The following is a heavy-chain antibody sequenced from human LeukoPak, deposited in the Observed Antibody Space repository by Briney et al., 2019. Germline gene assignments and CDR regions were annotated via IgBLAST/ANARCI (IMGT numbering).Heavy chain of an antibody. J-gene: IGHJ4*02. CDR1: GYTFTSYG. CDR2: ISAYNGNT. D-gene: IGHD5-12*01. Sequence: ASVKVSCKASGYTFTSYGISWVRQAPGQGLEWMGWISAYNGNTNYAQKLQGRVTMTTDTSASTAYMELRSLRPDDTAVYYCARDLVGYSGYEPIGYWGQGTLVTVSS. CDR3: ARDLVGYSGYEPIGY. V-gene: IGHV1-18*01.